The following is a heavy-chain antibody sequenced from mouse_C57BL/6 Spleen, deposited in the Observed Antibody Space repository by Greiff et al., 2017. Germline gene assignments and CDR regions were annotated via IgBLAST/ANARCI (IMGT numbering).Heavy chain of an antibody. J-gene: IGHJ4*01. D-gene: IGHD2-1*01. CDR1: GFTFSDYG. CDR3: ARAGNYEDYYAMDY. Sequence: EVQVVESGGGLVKPGGSLKLSCAASGFTFSDYGMHWVRQAPEKGLEWVAYISSGSSTIYYADTVKGRFTISRDNAKNTLFLQMTSLRSEDTAMYYCARAGNYEDYYAMDYWGQGTSVTVSS. CDR2: ISSGSSTI. V-gene: IGHV5-17*01.